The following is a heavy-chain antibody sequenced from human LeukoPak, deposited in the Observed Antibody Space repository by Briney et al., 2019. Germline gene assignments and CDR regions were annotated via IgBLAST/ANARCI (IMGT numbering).Heavy chain of an antibody. Sequence: PGGSLRLSCAASGFTFRSYSMNWVRQAPGKGLEWVSAIDPSSTYIYYADSVKGRFTISRDNAENSLYLQMNSLRAEDTAVYYCARLVIRAIDYGNPEFDPWGQGTLVTVSS. J-gene: IGHJ5*02. CDR1: GFTFRSYS. CDR3: ARLVIRAIDYGNPEFDP. D-gene: IGHD4-17*01. CDR2: IDPSSTYI. V-gene: IGHV3-21*01.